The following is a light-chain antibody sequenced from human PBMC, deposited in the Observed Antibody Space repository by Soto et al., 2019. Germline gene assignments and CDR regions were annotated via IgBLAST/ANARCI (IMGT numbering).Light chain of an antibody. V-gene: IGKV3-20*01. CDR2: GAS. CDR1: QSVSSSY. J-gene: IGKJ4*01. CDR3: QQYGSSPLT. Sequence: EIVLTQSPGTLSLSPGERATLSCRASQSVSSSYLAWYQQKPGQAPRLLIYGASSRATGIPERFSGSGSGTHFPLTIIRLEAEDLAVYYCQQYGSSPLTFGGGTKVEIK.